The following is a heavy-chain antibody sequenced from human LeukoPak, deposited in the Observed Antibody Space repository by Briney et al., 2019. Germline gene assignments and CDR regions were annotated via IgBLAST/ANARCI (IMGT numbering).Heavy chain of an antibody. CDR1: GFTFDDYA. Sequence: PGRSLRLSCAASGFTFDDYAMHWVRQAPGKGLEWVSGISWNSGSIGYADSVKGRFTISRDNAKNSLYLQMNSLRAEDMALYYCAKGRHSTIVVVYFDYWGQGTLVTVSS. J-gene: IGHJ4*02. D-gene: IGHD3-22*01. CDR3: AKGRHSTIVVVYFDY. CDR2: ISWNSGSI. V-gene: IGHV3-9*03.